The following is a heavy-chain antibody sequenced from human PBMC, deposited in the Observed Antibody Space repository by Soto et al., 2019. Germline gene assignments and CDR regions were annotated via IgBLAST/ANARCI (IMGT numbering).Heavy chain of an antibody. Sequence: EVQLVQSGAEVKKPGESLRISCKGSGYSFTSYWITWVRQMPEKGLEWMGKIDPGDSYTSYSPSFQGHVTVSADRSICTAYQQWSSLKASDTAMYYCASSSRSRKAGDYYFDYGGQGTLVTVSS. CDR2: IDPGDSYT. V-gene: IGHV5-10-1*01. J-gene: IGHJ4*02. D-gene: IGHD3-10*01. CDR1: GYSFTSYW. CDR3: ASSSRSRKAGDYYFDY.